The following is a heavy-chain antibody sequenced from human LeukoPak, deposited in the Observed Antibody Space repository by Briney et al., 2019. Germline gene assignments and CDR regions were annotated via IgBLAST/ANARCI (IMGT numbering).Heavy chain of an antibody. CDR2: MNPNSGNT. J-gene: IGHJ6*03. Sequence: ASVKVSCKASGYTFTSYDINWVRQATGQGLEWMGWMNPNSGNTDYAQKFQGRVTMTRNTSISTAYMELSSLRFEDTAVYYCARGLIVGAAYYYYYMDVWGKGTTVTVSS. V-gene: IGHV1-8*01. CDR3: ARGLIVGAAYYYYYMDV. CDR1: GYTFTSYD. D-gene: IGHD1-26*01.